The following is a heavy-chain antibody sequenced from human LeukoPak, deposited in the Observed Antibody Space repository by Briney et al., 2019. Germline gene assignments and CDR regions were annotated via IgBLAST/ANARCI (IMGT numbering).Heavy chain of an antibody. CDR1: GTSISHSDYF. J-gene: IGHJ4*02. Sequence: PSETLSLTCSVSGTSISHSDYFGGWIRQPPGKGLEWIGSIYYSGSTYYNPSLKSRVTISVDTSKNQFSLKLTSVTAADTAVYYCAREIRGPYFDFWGQGTLVTVSS. V-gene: IGHV4-39*07. CDR3: AREIRGPYFDF. D-gene: IGHD3-10*01. CDR2: IYYSGST.